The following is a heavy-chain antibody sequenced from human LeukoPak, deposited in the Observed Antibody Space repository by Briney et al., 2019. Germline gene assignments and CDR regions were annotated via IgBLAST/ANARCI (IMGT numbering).Heavy chain of an antibody. Sequence: GESLKISCKGSGYSFTSYGISWVRQAPGQGLEWMGWISAYNGNTNYAQKLQGRVTMTTDTSTSTAYMELRSLRSDDTAVYYCARAGPYDFWSGYYPDYFDYWGQGTLVTVSS. CDR2: ISAYNGNT. CDR3: ARAGPYDFWSGYYPDYFDY. D-gene: IGHD3-3*01. J-gene: IGHJ4*02. CDR1: GYSFTSYG. V-gene: IGHV1-18*01.